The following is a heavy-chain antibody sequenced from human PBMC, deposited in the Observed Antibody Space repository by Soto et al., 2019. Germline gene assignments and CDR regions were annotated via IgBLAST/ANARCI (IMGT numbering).Heavy chain of an antibody. D-gene: IGHD6-6*01. CDR3: ARGPGAARDDNWFDP. CDR1: GYTFTSYD. CDR2: MNPNSGNT. J-gene: IGHJ5*02. Sequence: ASVKVSCKASGYTFTSYDINWVRQATGQGLEWMGWMNPNSGNTGYAQKFQGRVTMTRNTSISTAYMELSSLRSEDTAVYYCARGPGAARDDNWFDPWGQGTLVTVSS. V-gene: IGHV1-8*01.